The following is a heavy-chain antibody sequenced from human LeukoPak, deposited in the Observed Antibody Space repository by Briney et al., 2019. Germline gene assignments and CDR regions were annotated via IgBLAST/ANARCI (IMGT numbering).Heavy chain of an antibody. CDR2: IGSDFRT. CDR3: AKVRITLLRGPIDY. CDR1: GFFFSGNA. V-gene: IGHV3-23*01. D-gene: IGHD3-10*01. J-gene: IGHJ4*02. Sequence: PGGSLRLSCEASGFFFSGNAMSWVRQAPGKGLEWVSGIGSDFRTHYADSVKGRFTISRDNSKNTLYLQMNSLRAEDTAVYYCAKVRITLLRGPIDYWGQGTLVTVSS.